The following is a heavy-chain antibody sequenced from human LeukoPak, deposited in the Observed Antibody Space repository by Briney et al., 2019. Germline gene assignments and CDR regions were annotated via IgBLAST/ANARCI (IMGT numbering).Heavy chain of an antibody. D-gene: IGHD2-2*01. Sequence: GGSLRLSCAASGFTFSSYSMNWVRQAPGKGLEWVSYISSSSSTIYYADSVKGRFTISRDNAKNSLYLQMNSLRAEDTAVYYCARGGVPAASTYYYYYYVDVWGKGTTVTVSS. CDR3: ARGGVPAASTYYYYYYVDV. CDR2: ISSSSSTI. J-gene: IGHJ6*03. CDR1: GFTFSSYS. V-gene: IGHV3-48*01.